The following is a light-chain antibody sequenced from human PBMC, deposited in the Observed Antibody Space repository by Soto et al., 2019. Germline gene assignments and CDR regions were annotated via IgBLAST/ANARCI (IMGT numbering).Light chain of an antibody. V-gene: IGKV1-9*01. CDR2: DAS. CDR1: QDFSNF. J-gene: IGKJ4*01. CDR3: QQTSSFPLT. Sequence: DIQLTQSPSFLSASIGDRVTITCRVSQDFSNFLAWYRQKPGRAPKLLMYDASTLQSGVPSRFSGSGSGTEFTLTISSLQPEDFATYYCQQTSSFPLTFGGGTKVDIK.